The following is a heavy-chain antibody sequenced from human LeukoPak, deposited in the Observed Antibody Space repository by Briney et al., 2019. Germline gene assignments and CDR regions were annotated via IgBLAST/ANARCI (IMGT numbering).Heavy chain of an antibody. V-gene: IGHV1-46*01. J-gene: IGHJ6*02. CDR2: INPSGGST. CDR3: ARDRGSGAYSYGYDLHGMDV. CDR1: GYTFTSYY. Sequence: ASVKVSCKASGYTFTSYYMHWVRQAPGQGLEWMGIINPSGGSTSYAQKFQGRVTMTRDMSTSTVYMELSSLRSEDTAVYYCARDRGSGAYSYGYDLHGMDVWGQGTRSPSP. D-gene: IGHD5-18*01.